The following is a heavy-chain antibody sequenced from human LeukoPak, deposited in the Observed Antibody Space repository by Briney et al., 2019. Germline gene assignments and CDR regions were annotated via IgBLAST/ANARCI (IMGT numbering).Heavy chain of an antibody. CDR2: IGPGGST. Sequence: GGSLRLSCVASGFTFTSYLMTWVRQAPGKGLEWVSTIGPGGSTYYADSVKGRFTICRDNSKNTLYLQMNSLRADDTAVYYCSKGVAVSGPWFDPWGQGTLVIVSS. CDR1: GFTFTSYL. D-gene: IGHD2-15*01. V-gene: IGHV3-23*01. J-gene: IGHJ5*02. CDR3: SKGVAVSGPWFDP.